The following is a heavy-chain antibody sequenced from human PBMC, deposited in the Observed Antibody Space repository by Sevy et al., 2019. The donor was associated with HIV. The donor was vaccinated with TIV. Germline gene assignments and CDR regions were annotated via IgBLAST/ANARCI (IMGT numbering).Heavy chain of an antibody. Sequence: ASVKVSCKASGYTFTSYGISWVRQAPGQGLEWMGWISAYNGNTNYAQKLQGRVTMTTDTSTSTAYMELRSLRSDDTAVYYCARGGGLDCSSTSCPLYFDYWGQGTLVTVSS. CDR1: GYTFTSYG. V-gene: IGHV1-18*01. D-gene: IGHD2-2*01. CDR3: ARGGGLDCSSTSCPLYFDY. J-gene: IGHJ4*02. CDR2: ISAYNGNT.